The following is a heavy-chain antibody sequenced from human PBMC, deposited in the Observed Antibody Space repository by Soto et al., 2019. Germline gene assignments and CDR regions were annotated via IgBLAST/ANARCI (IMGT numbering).Heavy chain of an antibody. CDR3: ARESPSYGKWGFFDY. D-gene: IGHD5-18*01. V-gene: IGHV1-69*06. CDR1: GGTFSSYA. Sequence: QVQLVQSGAEVKKPGSSVKVSCKASGGTFSSYAISWVRQAPGQGHEWMGGIIPIFGTANYAQKFQGRVTITADKSTSTAYMELSSLRSEDTAVYYCARESPSYGKWGFFDYWGQGTLVTVSS. J-gene: IGHJ4*02. CDR2: IIPIFGTA.